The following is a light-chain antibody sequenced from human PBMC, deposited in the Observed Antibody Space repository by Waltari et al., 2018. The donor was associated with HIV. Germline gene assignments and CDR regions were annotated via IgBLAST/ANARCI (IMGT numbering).Light chain of an antibody. V-gene: IGLV2-14*02. CDR2: DAN. Sequence: QSALTQPASVSGSPGQSVTISCTGTSSNVGGYNLVSWYQQHPDKAPKLVIFDANTRPSVIPFRFSATHAGNTASLTISGLQPEDEADYYCCSYMSGSTLVFGGGTKVIV. CDR3: CSYMSGSTLV. J-gene: IGLJ3*02. CDR1: SSNVGGYNL.